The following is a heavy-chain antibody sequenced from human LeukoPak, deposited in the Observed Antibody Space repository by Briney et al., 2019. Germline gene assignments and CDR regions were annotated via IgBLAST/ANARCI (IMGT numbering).Heavy chain of an antibody. J-gene: IGHJ6*02. CDR3: ARELGIQHSAAYYYYGMDV. V-gene: IGHV4-34*01. Sequence: SETLSLACAVYGGSFSGYYWSWIRQPPGKGLEWIGEINHSGSTNYNPSLKSRVTISVDTSKNQFSLKLSSVTAADTAVYYCARELGIQHSAAYYYYGMDVWGQGTTVTVSS. CDR2: INHSGST. D-gene: IGHD5-18*01. CDR1: GGSFSGYY.